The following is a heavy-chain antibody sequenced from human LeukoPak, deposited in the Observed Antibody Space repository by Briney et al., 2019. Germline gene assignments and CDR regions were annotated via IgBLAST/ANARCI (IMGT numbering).Heavy chain of an antibody. V-gene: IGHV6-1*01. Sequence: SQTLSLTCAISGDSVSSNSAAWNWIRQSPSRGLEWLGRTYYRSKWYNDYAVSVKSRITINPDTSKNQFSLQLNSVTPEDTAVYYCARVSKQQLVQGNYYYYYMDVWGKGTTVTISS. J-gene: IGHJ6*03. CDR1: GDSVSSNSAA. CDR2: TYYRSKWYN. D-gene: IGHD6-13*01. CDR3: ARVSKQQLVQGNYYYYYMDV.